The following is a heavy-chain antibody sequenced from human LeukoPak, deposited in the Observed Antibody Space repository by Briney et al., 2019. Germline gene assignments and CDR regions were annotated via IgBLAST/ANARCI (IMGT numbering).Heavy chain of an antibody. CDR3: ARVDILTGYYYYFDY. Sequence: SQTLSLTCTVSGGSISSYYWSWIRQPPGKGLEWIGYIYYSGSTNYNPSLKGRVTISVDTSKNQFSLKLSSVTAADTAVYYCARVDILTGYYYYFDYWGQGTLVTVSS. CDR1: GGSISSYY. D-gene: IGHD3-9*01. CDR2: IYYSGST. V-gene: IGHV4-59*01. J-gene: IGHJ4*02.